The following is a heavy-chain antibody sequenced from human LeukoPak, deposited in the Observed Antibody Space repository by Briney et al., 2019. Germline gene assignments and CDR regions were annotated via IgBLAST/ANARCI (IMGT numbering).Heavy chain of an antibody. J-gene: IGHJ3*02. CDR2: IWYDGSNK. CDR3: ARGEGGGYDSSGLHDAFDI. D-gene: IGHD3-22*01. Sequence: GGSLRLSCAASGFTFSSYGMPWVRQAPGKGLEWVAVIWYDGSNKYYADSVKGRFTISRDNSKNTLYLQMNSLRAEDTAVYYCARGEGGGYDSSGLHDAFDIWGQGTMVTVSS. CDR1: GFTFSSYG. V-gene: IGHV3-33*01.